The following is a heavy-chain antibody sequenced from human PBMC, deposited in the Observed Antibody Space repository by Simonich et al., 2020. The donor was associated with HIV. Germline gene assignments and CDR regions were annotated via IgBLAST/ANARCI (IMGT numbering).Heavy chain of an antibody. CDR3: ARPSGYVDAFDI. J-gene: IGHJ3*02. D-gene: IGHD5-12*01. Sequence: QVQLQQWGAGLLKPSETLSLTCAVYGGSFSGYYWNWIRQPPGKGLEWIGEIEHSGSTNTNTPPTGRVTISVDTSKNQFSQKVNSVTAADTAVYYCARPSGYVDAFDIWGQGTMVTVSS. V-gene: IGHV4-34*02. CDR2: IEHSGST. CDR1: GGSFSGYY.